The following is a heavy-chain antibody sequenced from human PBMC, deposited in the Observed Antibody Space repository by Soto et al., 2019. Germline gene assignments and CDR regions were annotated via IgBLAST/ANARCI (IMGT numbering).Heavy chain of an antibody. Sequence: GGSLRLSCAASGFTFSSYAMSWVRQAPGKGLEWVSAISGRGGSTYYADSVKGRFTISRDNSKNTLYLQMNSLRAEDKAVYYCAKDRRGSGSYYDSFDIWGQGTMVTVSS. CDR2: ISGRGGST. CDR1: GFTFSSYA. V-gene: IGHV3-23*01. CDR3: AKDRRGSGSYYDSFDI. D-gene: IGHD1-26*01. J-gene: IGHJ3*02.